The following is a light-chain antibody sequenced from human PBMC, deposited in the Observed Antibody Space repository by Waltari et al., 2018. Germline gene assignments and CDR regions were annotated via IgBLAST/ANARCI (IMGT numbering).Light chain of an antibody. CDR1: GSDVRKHAY. Sequence: HSAPTQPPAASGSPRQSVTIPCTATGSDVRKHAYGSWYQQPPGKAPTLMIYELSKRPSGVPDRFSGSKSGNTASLTVSGLQAEDEADYYCSSYAGSHYWVFGGGTKLTVL. CDR3: SSYAGSHYWV. J-gene: IGLJ3*02. CDR2: ELS. V-gene: IGLV2-8*01.